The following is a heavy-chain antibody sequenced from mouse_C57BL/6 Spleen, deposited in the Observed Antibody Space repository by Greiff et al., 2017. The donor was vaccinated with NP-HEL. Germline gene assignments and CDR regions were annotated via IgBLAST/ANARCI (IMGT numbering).Heavy chain of an antibody. Sequence: VQLQQSGAELVKPGASVKMSCKTSGYTFTSYWITWVKQRPGQGLEWIGDIYPGSGSTTYNEKFKSKATLTVDTSSSTAYMQLSSLTYEDSAVYYCARGNSNTFAYWGQGNLVTVSA. V-gene: IGHV1-55*01. CDR2: IYPGSGST. CDR1: GYTFTSYW. CDR3: ARGNSNTFAY. J-gene: IGHJ3*01. D-gene: IGHD2-5*01.